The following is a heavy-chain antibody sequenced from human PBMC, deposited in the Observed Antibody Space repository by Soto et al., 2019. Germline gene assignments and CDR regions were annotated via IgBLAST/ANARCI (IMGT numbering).Heavy chain of an antibody. CDR3: ARVTYSSSWYDWFDP. CDR2: IYYSGST. CDR1: GGSISTYY. Sequence: PSETLSLTCTVSGGSISTYYWSWIRQPPGKGLEWIGYIYYSGSTNYNPSLKSRVTISVDTSKNQFSLKLSSATAADTAVYYCARVTYSSSWYDWFDPWGQGTLVTVSS. D-gene: IGHD6-13*01. J-gene: IGHJ5*02. V-gene: IGHV4-59*12.